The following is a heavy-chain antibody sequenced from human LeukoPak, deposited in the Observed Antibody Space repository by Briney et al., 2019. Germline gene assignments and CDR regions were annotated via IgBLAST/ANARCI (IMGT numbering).Heavy chain of an antibody. CDR2: IYSGGST. Sequence: GRSLRLSWSASGFTVSSTYMSGVRQAPGKGLERVSVIYSGGSTYYSDSVKGRFTLPRDNSKNTLFLQMNSLRAEDTAVYYCARGRGAYYFYMDVWGNGTTVAVSS. CDR1: GFTVSSTY. CDR3: ARGRGAYYFYMDV. D-gene: IGHD3-16*01. V-gene: IGHV3-53*01. J-gene: IGHJ6*03.